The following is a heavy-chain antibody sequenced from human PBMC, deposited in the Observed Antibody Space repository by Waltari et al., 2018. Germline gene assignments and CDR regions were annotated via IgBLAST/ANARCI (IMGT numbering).Heavy chain of an antibody. CDR1: GGSISSSSFW. CDR3: VRLMDG. J-gene: IGHJ4*02. Sequence: QLQLQESGPGLVKPSETLSLTCSVSGGSISSSSFWGGWFRQPPGKGLEWIGMIDHSGTTYYNPSLKSRLTISGDTPKNQFSLKLSFVTAADTAVYYRVRLMDGWGQGTLVTVSS. CDR2: IDHSGTT. V-gene: IGHV4-39*01. D-gene: IGHD2-2*03.